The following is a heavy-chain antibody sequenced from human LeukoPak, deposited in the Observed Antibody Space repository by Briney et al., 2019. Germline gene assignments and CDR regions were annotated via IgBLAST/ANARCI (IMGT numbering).Heavy chain of an antibody. CDR1: GFTFSSSA. V-gene: IGHV3-23*01. CDR2: ISNNGGYT. D-gene: IGHD3-22*01. J-gene: IGHJ4*02. Sequence: GGSLRLSCAASGFTFSSSAMSWVRQAPGKGLEWVSAISNNGGYTYYADSVQGRFTISRDNSKSTLCLQMNSLRAEDTAVYYCARVKRYYDSSGYYFMYYFDYWGQGTLVTVSS. CDR3: ARVKRYYDSSGYYFMYYFDY.